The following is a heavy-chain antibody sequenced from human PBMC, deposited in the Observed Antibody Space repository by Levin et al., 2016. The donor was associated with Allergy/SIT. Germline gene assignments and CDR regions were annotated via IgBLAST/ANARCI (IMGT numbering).Heavy chain of an antibody. CDR3: ARGRVTIIPYYYGMDV. CDR2: ISAYNGNT. Sequence: ASVKVSCKASGYTFTSYGISWVRQAPGQGLEWMGWISAYNGNTNYAQKLQGRVTMTTDTSTSTAYMELRSLRSDDTAVYYCARGRVTIIPYYYGMDVWGQGTTVTVSS. D-gene: IGHD4-11*01. CDR1: GYTFTSYG. J-gene: IGHJ6*02. V-gene: IGHV1-18*01.